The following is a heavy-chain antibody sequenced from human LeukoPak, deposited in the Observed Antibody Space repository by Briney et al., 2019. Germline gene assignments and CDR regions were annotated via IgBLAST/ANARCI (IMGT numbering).Heavy chain of an antibody. D-gene: IGHD3-10*01. J-gene: IGHJ6*02. V-gene: IGHV3-21*01. CDR2: ISSSSSYI. CDR1: GFSFSSYS. Sequence: GGSLRLSCAASGFSFSSYSMNWVRQAPGKGLEWVSSISSSSSYIYYADSVKGRFTISRDNAKNSLYLQMNSLRAEDTAVYYCARVYYGSGSYYSDVWGQGTTVTVSS. CDR3: ARVYYGSGSYYSDV.